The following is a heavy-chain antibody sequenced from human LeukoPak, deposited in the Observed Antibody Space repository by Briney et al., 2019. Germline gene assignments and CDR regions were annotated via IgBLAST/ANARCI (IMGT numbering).Heavy chain of an antibody. Sequence: PGGSLRLSCAASGFTFSSYEMNWVRQAPGKGLEWVSYISSSGSTIYYADSVKGRFTISRDNSKNTLYLQMNSLRAEDTAVYYCAKGVALKVITYYFDYWGQGTLVTVSS. CDR3: AKGVALKVITYYFDY. J-gene: IGHJ4*02. D-gene: IGHD3-16*02. V-gene: IGHV3-48*03. CDR1: GFTFSSYE. CDR2: ISSSGSTI.